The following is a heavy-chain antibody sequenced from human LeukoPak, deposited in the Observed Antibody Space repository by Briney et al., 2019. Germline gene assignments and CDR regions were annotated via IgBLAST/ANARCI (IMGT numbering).Heavy chain of an antibody. V-gene: IGHV3-74*01. Sequence: PGGSLRLSCVASELTFTNYGMMWVRQAPGKGLVWVSYINSDGRSTTYADSVKGRFIISRDNAKNTLYLQMNSLRAEDTAMYYCARNYNGMSCWGQGTLVIVSS. CDR3: ARNYNGMSC. D-gene: IGHD1-26*01. CDR1: ELTFTNYG. J-gene: IGHJ4*02. CDR2: INSDGRST.